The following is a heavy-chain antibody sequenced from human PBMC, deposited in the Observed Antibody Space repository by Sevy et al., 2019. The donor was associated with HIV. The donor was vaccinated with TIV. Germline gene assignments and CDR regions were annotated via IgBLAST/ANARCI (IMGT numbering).Heavy chain of an antibody. D-gene: IGHD1-26*01. CDR2: FKSKIHGGTT. J-gene: IGHJ4*02. V-gene: IGHV3-49*04. Sequence: GSLRLSCTASGFIFGDYGMSWVRQAPGKGLEWIAFFKSKIHGGTTENAATVKGRFTISRDDSKNIVYLQMSNLKTEDTAVYYCTRWSGSQSIFDYWGQGTLVTVSS. CDR3: TRWSGSQSIFDY. CDR1: GFIFGDYG.